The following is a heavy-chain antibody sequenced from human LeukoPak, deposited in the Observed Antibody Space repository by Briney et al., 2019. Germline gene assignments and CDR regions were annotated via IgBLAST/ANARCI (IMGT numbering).Heavy chain of an antibody. CDR1: GYTFTGYY. CDR2: INPNSGGT. J-gene: IGHJ6*02. Sequence: SVKVSCKASGYTFTGYYMHWVRQAPGQGLEWMGWINPNSGGTNYAQKFQGRVTMTRNTSISTAYMELSSLRSEDTAVYYCARDLSVGLAAADTHGMDVWGQGTTVTVSS. CDR3: ARDLSVGLAAADTHGMDV. V-gene: IGHV1-2*02. D-gene: IGHD6-13*01.